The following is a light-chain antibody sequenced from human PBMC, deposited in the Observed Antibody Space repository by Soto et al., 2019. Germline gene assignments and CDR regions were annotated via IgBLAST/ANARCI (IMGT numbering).Light chain of an antibody. V-gene: IGKV3-11*01. CDR2: DAS. J-gene: IGKJ2*01. Sequence: EIVLTQSPATLSLSPVERATLSCRASQSVSSYLAWYQQKPGQAPRLLIYDASNRATGIPARFSGSGSGTDFTLTISSLEPADFAVYYCQQRSNWPPEVFCQGTKLEIK. CDR3: QQRSNWPPEV. CDR1: QSVSSY.